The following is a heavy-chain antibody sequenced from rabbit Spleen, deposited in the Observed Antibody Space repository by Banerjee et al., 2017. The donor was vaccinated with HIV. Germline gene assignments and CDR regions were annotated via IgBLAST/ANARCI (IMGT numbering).Heavy chain of an antibody. CDR2: INAVTGKA. Sequence: QERLVESGGGLVKPEGSLKLSCTASGFSFSNKAVMCWVRQAPGKGLEWIACINAVTGKAVYASWAKGRFTFSKTSSTTVTLQMTSLTAADTATYFCTRDDGSGHYIDGYFNLWGPGTLVTVS. CDR1: GFSFSNKAV. D-gene: IGHD1-1*01. CDR3: TRDDGSGHYIDGYFNL. V-gene: IGHV1S45*01. J-gene: IGHJ4*01.